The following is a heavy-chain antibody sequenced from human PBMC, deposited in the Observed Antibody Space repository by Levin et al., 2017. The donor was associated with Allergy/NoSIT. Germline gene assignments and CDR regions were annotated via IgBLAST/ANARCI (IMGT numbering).Heavy chain of an antibody. CDR2: IYSGGST. D-gene: IGHD4-17*01. CDR3: ARVGTTVTTLYFQH. Sequence: SCAASGFTVSSNYMSWVRQAPGKGLEWVSVIYSGGSTYYADSVKGRFTISRDNSKNTLYLQMNSLRAEDTAVYYCARVGTTVTTLYFQHWGQGTLVTVSS. V-gene: IGHV3-53*01. CDR1: GFTVSSNY. J-gene: IGHJ1*01.